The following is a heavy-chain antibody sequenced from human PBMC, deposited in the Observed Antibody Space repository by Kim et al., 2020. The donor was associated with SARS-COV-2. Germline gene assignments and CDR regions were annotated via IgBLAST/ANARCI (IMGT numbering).Heavy chain of an antibody. Sequence: GGSLRLSCAASGFTFSSYAMSCVRQAPGKGLEWVSAISGSGGSTYYADPVKGRFTITRDKSKNTLYLQMNSPRAEDTAVYYWAKGGRITMVVVVTLFDFWGQGTRVTVSS. CDR2: ISGSGGST. J-gene: IGHJ4*02. CDR1: GFTFSSYA. CDR3: AKGGRITMVVVVTLFDF. D-gene: IGHD3-22*01. V-gene: IGHV3-23*01.